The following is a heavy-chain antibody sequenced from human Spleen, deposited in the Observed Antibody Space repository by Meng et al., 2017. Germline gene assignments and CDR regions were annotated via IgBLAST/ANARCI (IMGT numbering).Heavy chain of an antibody. V-gene: IGHV3-21*01. J-gene: IGHJ3*02. CDR1: GFTFSTYS. CDR2: VSSSSSYI. Sequence: GESLKIPCAASGFTFSTYSMNRVRLAPGTGLEWVSSVSSSSSYIYYADSVQGRFTISRDNAQNSQYLQMNSLRAEDTAVYYCGAYFYGSATSSIWGPGTMVTVSS. CDR3: GAYFYGSATSSI. D-gene: IGHD3-10*01.